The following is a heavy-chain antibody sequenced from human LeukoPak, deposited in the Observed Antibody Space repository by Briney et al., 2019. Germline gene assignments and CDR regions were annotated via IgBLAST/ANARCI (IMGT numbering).Heavy chain of an antibody. Sequence: GGSLRLSCAASGFTFTNAWMTGVREAPGKGLDWGGRSKSKADGGTTDYAAPVKGRFTISRDDSKNTLYLQMNSLKTEDTAVYFCTTGTYRVGYGAFDIWGQGTMVTVSS. J-gene: IGHJ3*02. CDR1: GFTFTNAW. D-gene: IGHD3-16*01. CDR2: SKSKADGGTT. CDR3: TTGTYRVGYGAFDI. V-gene: IGHV3-15*01.